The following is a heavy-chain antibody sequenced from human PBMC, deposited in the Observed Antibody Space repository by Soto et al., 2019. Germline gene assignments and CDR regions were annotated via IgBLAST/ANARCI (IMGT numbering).Heavy chain of an antibody. V-gene: IGHV4-59*01. CDR3: ASGTGTTFDAFDI. CDR1: GGSISSYY. CDR2: IYYSGST. Sequence: PSETLSLTCTVSGGSISSYYWSWIRQPPGKGLEWIGYIYYSGSTNYNPSLKSRVTISVDTSKNQFSLKLSSVTAADTAVHYCASGTGTTFDAFDIWGQGTMVTVSS. D-gene: IGHD1-7*01. J-gene: IGHJ3*02.